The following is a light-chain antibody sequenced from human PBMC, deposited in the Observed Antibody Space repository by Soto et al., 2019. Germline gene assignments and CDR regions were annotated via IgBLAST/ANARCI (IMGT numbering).Light chain of an antibody. J-gene: IGKJ1*01. Sequence: LVMTQSPLSLPVTPGEPASISCRSSQSLLHSNGYNYLNWYLQKPGQSPQLLIYLASNRASGVPDRFSGSGSGTDFTLKISRVEAEDVGVYYCMQTLQARTFGQGTKVEIK. CDR2: LAS. CDR3: MQTLQART. CDR1: QSLLHSNGYNY. V-gene: IGKV2-28*01.